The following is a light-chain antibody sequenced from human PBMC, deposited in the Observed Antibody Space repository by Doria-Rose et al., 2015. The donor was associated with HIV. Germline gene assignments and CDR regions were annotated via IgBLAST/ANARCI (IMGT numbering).Light chain of an antibody. J-gene: IGLJ2*01. V-gene: IGLV1-40*01. CDR2: ANN. CDR1: SSNIGAGYD. CDR3: QSYDSSLSVV. Sequence: PPSVSGAPGQRVTIPCTGNSSNIGAGYDVHWYVQLPGTAPKLLIFANNNRPSGIPDRFSGSKSGTSASLAITGLHAEDEADYFCQSYDSSLSVVFGGGTKLTVL.